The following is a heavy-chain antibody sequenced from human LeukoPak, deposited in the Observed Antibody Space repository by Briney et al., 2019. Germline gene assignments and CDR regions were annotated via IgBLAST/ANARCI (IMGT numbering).Heavy chain of an antibody. CDR2: IYYSGST. V-gene: IGHV4-39*07. Sequence: SETLSLTCTVSGGSISSSSYYWGWIRQPPGKGLEWIGSIYYSGSTYYNPSLKSRVTISVDTSKNQFSLRLSAVTAADTAVYYCARGGIDYFFDYWGQGTLVTVSS. CDR3: ARGGIDYFFDY. D-gene: IGHD3-10*01. J-gene: IGHJ4*02. CDR1: GGSISSSSYY.